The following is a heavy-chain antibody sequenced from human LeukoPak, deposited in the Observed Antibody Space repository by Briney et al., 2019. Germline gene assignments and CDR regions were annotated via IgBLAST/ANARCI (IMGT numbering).Heavy chain of an antibody. CDR3: ARLFYDHLWGTYRNGWDYFDY. D-gene: IGHD3-16*02. Sequence: SETLSLTCAVYGGSFSGYYWSWIRQPPGKGLEWIGEINHSGSTNYNPSLKSRVTISVDTSKNQFSLKLSSVTAADTAAYYYARLFYDHLWGTYRNGWDYFDYWGLGTLVTVSS. J-gene: IGHJ4*02. CDR2: INHSGST. V-gene: IGHV4-34*01. CDR1: GGSFSGYY.